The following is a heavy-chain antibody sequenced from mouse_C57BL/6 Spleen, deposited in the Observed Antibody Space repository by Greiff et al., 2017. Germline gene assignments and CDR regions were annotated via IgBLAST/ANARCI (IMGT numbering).Heavy chain of an antibody. V-gene: IGHV3-6*01. CDR1: GYSITRGYY. Sequence: EVKLMESGPGLVKPSQSLSLTCSVTGYSITRGYYWNWIRQFPGNKLEWMGYISYDGSHNYNPSLKNRISITRDTSKNQFFLKLNSVTTEDTATYYCARVYYSNYVGYFDVWGTGTTVTVSS. CDR2: ISYDGSH. D-gene: IGHD2-5*01. J-gene: IGHJ1*03. CDR3: ARVYYSNYVGYFDV.